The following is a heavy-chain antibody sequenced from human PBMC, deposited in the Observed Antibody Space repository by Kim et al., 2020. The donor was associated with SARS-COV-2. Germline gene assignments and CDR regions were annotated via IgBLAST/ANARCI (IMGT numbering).Heavy chain of an antibody. CDR3: AKGGAGIGRGYFDY. Sequence: ADAVKGRFTISRDNSKNSLYLQMNSLRTADTALYYCAKGGAGIGRGYFDYWGQGTLVTVSS. D-gene: IGHD6-19*01. J-gene: IGHJ4*02. V-gene: IGHV3-43*01.